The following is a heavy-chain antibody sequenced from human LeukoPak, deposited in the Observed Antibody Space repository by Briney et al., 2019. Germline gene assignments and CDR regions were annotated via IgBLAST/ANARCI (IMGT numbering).Heavy chain of an antibody. CDR2: ISYDGSNK. J-gene: IGHJ4*02. CDR1: GFTFSTYS. CDR3: AKDAVDTAMEY. V-gene: IGHV3-30*18. Sequence: GGSLRLSCVASGFTFSTYSMTWVRQAPGKGLEWVAVISYDGSNKYYADSVKGRFTISRDNSKNTLYLQMNSLRAEDTAVYYCAKDAVDTAMEYWGQGTLVAVSS. D-gene: IGHD5-18*01.